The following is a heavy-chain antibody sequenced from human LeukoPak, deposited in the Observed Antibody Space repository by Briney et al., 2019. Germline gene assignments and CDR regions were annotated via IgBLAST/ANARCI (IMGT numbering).Heavy chain of an antibody. CDR3: ARVGLHCSGGSCYDY. D-gene: IGHD2-15*01. J-gene: IGHJ4*02. CDR2: ISSDGSST. V-gene: IGHV3-74*01. CDR1: GFSFSTYW. Sequence: GGSLRLSCAASGFSFSTYWMHWVRQAPGKGLVWVSRISSDGSSTTYADSVQGRFAISRDNAKNTLYQQMNSLRAEDTAVYYCARVGLHCSGGSCYDYWGQGTLVTVSS.